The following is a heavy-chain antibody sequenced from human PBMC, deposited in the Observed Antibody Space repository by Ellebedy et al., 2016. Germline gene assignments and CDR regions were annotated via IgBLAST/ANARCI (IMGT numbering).Heavy chain of an antibody. Sequence: GESLKISXVASGFTFRNFFMTWVRQAPGGGLEWVSTISGGGDITVSADSGKGRFTNSRDIPKNTVYLQMNSLRAEDTAVYYCARGVGGTSLNWFDPWGQGTLVTVSS. CDR2: ISGGGDIT. CDR1: GFTFRNFF. J-gene: IGHJ5*02. D-gene: IGHD3-16*01. V-gene: IGHV3-23*01. CDR3: ARGVGGTSLNWFDP.